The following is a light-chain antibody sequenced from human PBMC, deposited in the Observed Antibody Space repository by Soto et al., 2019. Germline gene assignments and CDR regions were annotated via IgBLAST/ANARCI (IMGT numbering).Light chain of an antibody. J-gene: IGLJ1*01. CDR1: SSDVGEENY. Sequence: QSALTQPPSASGSPGQSVTITCSGTSSDVGEENYVSWYQQHPGKVPKLILYEVSKRPSGVPDRFSGSRSGNTASLTVSGLQAEDEADYFCEAWDDSLSGHVFGTGTKVTVL. CDR3: EAWDDSLSGHV. V-gene: IGLV2-8*01. CDR2: EVS.